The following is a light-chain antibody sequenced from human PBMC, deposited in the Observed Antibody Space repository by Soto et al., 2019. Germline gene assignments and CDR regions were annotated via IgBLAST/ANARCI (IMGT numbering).Light chain of an antibody. CDR3: QEYGKPPYT. V-gene: IGKV3-20*01. CDR1: QTVSNSY. J-gene: IGKJ2*01. CDR2: DAS. Sequence: EIVLTQSPGTLSLSPGERVTLSCRASQTVSNSYIAWYQQKPGQAPSLLLYDASARATGIPDRVTGSGSGTDFTLTITRLEPEDFAVYYCQEYGKPPYTFGQGTKLEIK.